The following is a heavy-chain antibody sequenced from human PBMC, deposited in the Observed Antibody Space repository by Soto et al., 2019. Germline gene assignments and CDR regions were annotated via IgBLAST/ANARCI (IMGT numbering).Heavy chain of an antibody. V-gene: IGHV3-23*01. Sequence: GGSLRLSCAASGFTFSSYAMSWVRQAPGKGLEWVSGISVSGSTTYYADSVKGRFTISRDNSKNTLYLQMSSLRAEDTAVYYCAKGGGAFDIWGQGTMVTVSS. CDR2: ISVSGSTT. CDR1: GFTFSSYA. J-gene: IGHJ3*02. CDR3: AKGGGAFDI.